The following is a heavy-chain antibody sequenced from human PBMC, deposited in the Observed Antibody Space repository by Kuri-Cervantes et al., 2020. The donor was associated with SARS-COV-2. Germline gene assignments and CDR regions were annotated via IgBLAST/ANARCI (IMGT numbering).Heavy chain of an antibody. CDR3: ASDSGWGAVAGTFGLVY. Sequence: SSEPVSRMASGGSFRSYAISWVRQAPGQGLEWMGGIIPIFGTANYAQKFQGRVTITADESKSTAYMELSSLRPEDTAVYYCASDSGWGAVAGTFGLVYWGQGTLVNVSS. D-gene: IGHD6-19*01. J-gene: IGHJ4*02. CDR2: IIPIFGTA. V-gene: IGHV1-69*13. CDR1: GGSFRSYA.